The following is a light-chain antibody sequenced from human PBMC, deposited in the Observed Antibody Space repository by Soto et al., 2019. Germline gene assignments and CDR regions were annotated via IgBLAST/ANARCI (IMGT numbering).Light chain of an antibody. CDR2: EVS. J-gene: IGLJ1*01. CDR3: CSYAGYSTLV. V-gene: IGLV2-23*02. CDR1: RSDVGGYNL. Sequence: QSVPTQTASVSGSPGQSITISCTGTRSDVGGYNLVSWFQQSPGKVPKLIIYEVSKRPSGVSDRFSGSKTDDTASLTISGLQAEDEADYFCCSYAGYSTLVFGTGTKVTVL.